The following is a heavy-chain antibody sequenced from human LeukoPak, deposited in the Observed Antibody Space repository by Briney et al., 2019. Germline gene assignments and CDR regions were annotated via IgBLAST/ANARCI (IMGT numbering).Heavy chain of an antibody. D-gene: IGHD3-9*01. J-gene: IGHJ5*02. Sequence: GASVKVSCKASGGTFSSYAISWVRQAPGQGLEWMGGIIPIFGTANYAQKFQGRVTITADESTSTAYMELSSLRSEDTAVYYCARDGIASYYDILTGSRRANWFDPWGQGTLVTVSS. CDR3: ARDGIASYYDILTGSRRANWFDP. CDR1: GGTFSSYA. V-gene: IGHV1-69*13. CDR2: IIPIFGTA.